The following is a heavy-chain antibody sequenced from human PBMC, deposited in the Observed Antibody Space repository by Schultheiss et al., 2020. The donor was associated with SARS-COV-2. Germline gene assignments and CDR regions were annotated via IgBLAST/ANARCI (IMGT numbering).Heavy chain of an antibody. J-gene: IGHJ4*02. CDR2: ISGSGGST. D-gene: IGHD3-22*01. CDR3: AKDSGYYSGYFDS. V-gene: IGHV3-23*01. Sequence: GGSLRLSCAASGFTFSSYSMNWVRQAPGKGLEWVSAISGSGGSTYYADSVKGRFTISRDNSKNTLYLQMNSLRAEDTAVYYCAKDSGYYSGYFDSWGQGTLVTVSS. CDR1: GFTFSSYS.